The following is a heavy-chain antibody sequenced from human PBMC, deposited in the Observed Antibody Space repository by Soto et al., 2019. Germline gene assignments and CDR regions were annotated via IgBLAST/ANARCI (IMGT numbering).Heavy chain of an antibody. CDR3: ARDRTIAAAALDAFDI. CDR2: INTSNGNT. CDR1: GYIFTNYA. J-gene: IGHJ3*02. D-gene: IGHD6-13*01. Sequence: ASVKVSCKASGYIFTNYAIHWVRQAPGQRLEWMRRINTSNGNTKYSQKFQDRVTMTRDTSASIVYMELNSLRSEDTAVYYCARDRTIAAAALDAFDIWGQGTMVTVSS. V-gene: IGHV1-3*04.